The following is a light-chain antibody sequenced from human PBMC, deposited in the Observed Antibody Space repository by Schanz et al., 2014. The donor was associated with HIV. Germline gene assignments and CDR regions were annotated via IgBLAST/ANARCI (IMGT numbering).Light chain of an antibody. Sequence: DIVMTQSPLSLPVTPGEPASISCRSSQSLLHSNGYNYLDWYLQKPGQSPQLLIYLGSNRASGVPDRFSGSGSGTNFTLTITRVEPADVGLYYCMQALQTPPSYTFGRGTKLEV. CDR2: LGS. J-gene: IGKJ2*01. CDR3: MQALQTPPSYT. V-gene: IGKV2-28*01. CDR1: QSLLHSNGYNY.